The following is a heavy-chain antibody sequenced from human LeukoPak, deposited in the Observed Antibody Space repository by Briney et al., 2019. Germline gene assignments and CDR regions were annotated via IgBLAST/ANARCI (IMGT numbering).Heavy chain of an antibody. CDR1: GFTFSTYS. J-gene: IGHJ4*02. V-gene: IGHV3-21*01. CDR3: ARDSPTSYFDY. CDR2: ISSSSSYI. Sequence: PGGSLRLSCAASGFTFSTYSMNWVRQAPGKGLEWVSSISSSSSYIYYADSVEGRFTISRDNAKNSLYLQMNSLRAEDTAVYYCARDSPTSYFDYWGQGTLVTVSS.